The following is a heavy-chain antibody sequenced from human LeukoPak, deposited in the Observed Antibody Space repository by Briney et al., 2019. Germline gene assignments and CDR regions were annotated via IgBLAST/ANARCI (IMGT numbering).Heavy chain of an antibody. CDR1: GFTFSTYN. CDR2: ITSSSSYT. J-gene: IGHJ6*03. Sequence: GGSLRLSCAASGFTFSTYNMNWVRQAPGKGLEWASSITSSSSYTFYADSVKGRFTISRDNAKSSLYLQMNSLRAEDTAIYYCARDPYNGNYGDSYYYYMDVWGKGTTVTISS. D-gene: IGHD1-26*01. CDR3: ARDPYNGNYGDSYYYYMDV. V-gene: IGHV3-21*01.